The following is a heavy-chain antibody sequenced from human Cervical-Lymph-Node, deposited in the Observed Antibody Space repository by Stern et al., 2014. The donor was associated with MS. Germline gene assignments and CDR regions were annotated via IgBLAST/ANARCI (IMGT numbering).Heavy chain of an antibody. CDR1: GFSLTTSEVG. V-gene: IGHV2-5*02. Sequence: QVTLRESGPTLVKPTQTLTLTCTFSGFSLTTSEVGVGWIRQPPGKALEWLALIYWDDDKRYSPSLKSRLTIIKDTSKNQVVLTMTNMDPVDTATYYCAQSRGYYNILTGYKSFDYWGQGTLVTVSS. J-gene: IGHJ4*02. D-gene: IGHD3-9*01. CDR3: AQSRGYYNILTGYKSFDY. CDR2: IYWDDDK.